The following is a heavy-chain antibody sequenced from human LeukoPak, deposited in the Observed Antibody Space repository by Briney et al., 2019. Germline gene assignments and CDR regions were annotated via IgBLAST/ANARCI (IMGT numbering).Heavy chain of an antibody. CDR1: GFNFNTYS. J-gene: IGHJ4*02. CDR3: SRDSARRDGYNFDY. D-gene: IGHD5-24*01. V-gene: IGHV3-21*01. Sequence: GGSLRLSCEASGFNFNTYSMAWVRQAPGKGLEWVSIISRASESIFYADSVKGRFTISRDNAKNSLYLQMNTLRAEDTALYYCSRDSARRDGYNFDYWGQGTLVTVSS. CDR2: ISRASESI.